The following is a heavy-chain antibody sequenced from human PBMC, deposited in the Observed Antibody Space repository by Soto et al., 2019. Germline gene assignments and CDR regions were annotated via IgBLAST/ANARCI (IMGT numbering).Heavy chain of an antibody. J-gene: IGHJ4*02. Sequence: PSETLSLTCAVYGGSFRGYYWTWIRQPPGKGLEWIGEIDHSGSTNYSPSLKSRVTISVDTSKNHFSLKVASVTAADTAVYFCARVEYTYNYRGLDYWGQGTLVTVSS. CDR3: ARVEYTYNYRGLDY. CDR1: GGSFRGYY. CDR2: IDHSGST. V-gene: IGHV4-34*01. D-gene: IGHD3-16*01.